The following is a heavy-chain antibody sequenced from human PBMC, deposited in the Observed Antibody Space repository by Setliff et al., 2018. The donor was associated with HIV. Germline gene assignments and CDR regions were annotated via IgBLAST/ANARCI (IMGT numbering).Heavy chain of an antibody. J-gene: IGHJ4*02. Sequence: SETLSLTCTVSGGSITSSYWSWSRQPAGKGLEWIGRIYTSGSTNDNPSLKSRVTMSIDTSKKKFSLKLTSVTAADTAVYYCERGGPYDTFDYWGQGTLVTVSS. CDR3: ERGGPYDTFDY. V-gene: IGHV4-4*07. D-gene: IGHD3-22*01. CDR2: IYTSGST. CDR1: GGSITSSY.